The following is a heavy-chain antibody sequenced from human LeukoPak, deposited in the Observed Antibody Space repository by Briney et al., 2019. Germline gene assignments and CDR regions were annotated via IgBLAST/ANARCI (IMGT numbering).Heavy chain of an antibody. CDR2: IKEDGSEN. D-gene: IGHD4-17*01. Sequence: GGSLRLSCAASGFTLSSYWMSWVRQARGKGREWVANIKEDGSENYYVDCVKGRFTISRDNSKNSLYLQMNSLRAEDTAVYYCASQSTPVTIFDYWGQGTLVTVSS. CDR1: GFTLSSYW. J-gene: IGHJ4*02. V-gene: IGHV3-7*01. CDR3: ASQSTPVTIFDY.